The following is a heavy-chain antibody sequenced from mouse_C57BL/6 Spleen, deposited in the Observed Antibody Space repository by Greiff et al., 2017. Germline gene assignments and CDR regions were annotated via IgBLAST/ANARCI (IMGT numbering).Heavy chain of an antibody. CDR2: IDPSDSYT. D-gene: IGHD2-5*01. V-gene: IGHV1-50*01. Sequence: QVQLQQPGAELVKPGASVKLSCKASGYTFTSYWMQWVKQRPGQGLEWIGEIDPSDSYTNYNQKFKGKATLTVDTSSSTAYMQLSSLTSEDSAVYYCARPLYYSNYRFAYWGQGTLVTVSA. CDR3: ARPLYYSNYRFAY. J-gene: IGHJ3*01. CDR1: GYTFTSYW.